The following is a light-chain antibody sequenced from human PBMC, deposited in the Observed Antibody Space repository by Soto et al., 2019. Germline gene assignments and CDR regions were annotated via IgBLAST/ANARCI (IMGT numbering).Light chain of an antibody. CDR3: QQYDSSPVT. CDR1: QSVSSSY. Sequence: ENVLTQSPGTLSLSPGERATLSCRASQSVSSSYLTWYQQKPGQAPRLLIYGASSRATDIPDRFGGSGSGTDFTLTISRLEPEDFAVYYWQQYDSSPVTFGQGTKLEIK. CDR2: GAS. J-gene: IGKJ2*01. V-gene: IGKV3-20*01.